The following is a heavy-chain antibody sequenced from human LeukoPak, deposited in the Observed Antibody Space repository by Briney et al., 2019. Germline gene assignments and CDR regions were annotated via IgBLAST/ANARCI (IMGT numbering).Heavy chain of an antibody. D-gene: IGHD3-10*01. CDR1: GDTLTGYY. CDR2: FDPNTGAT. CDR3: AGYTVVRGLTLSAFDI. J-gene: IGHJ3*02. Sequence: ASVKVSCKASGDTLTGYYLHWVRQAPRQGLEWMGCFDPNTGATHYAQTFQGRVTMTRDTSIATDFLELRSLVSDDTALYYCAGYTVVRGLTLSAFDIWGQGTMVTVSS. V-gene: IGHV1-2*02.